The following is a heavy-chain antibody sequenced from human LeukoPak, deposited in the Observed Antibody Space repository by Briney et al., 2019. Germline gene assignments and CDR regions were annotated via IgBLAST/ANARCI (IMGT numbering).Heavy chain of an antibody. CDR2: INPNSGGT. Sequence: GASVKVSCKASGYTSTGYYMHWVRQAPGQGLEWMGWINPNSGGTNYAQKFQGRVTMTRDTSISTAYMELSRLRSDDTAVYYCARDKQWHYYYYYYMDVWGKGTTVTVSS. CDR1: GYTSTGYY. V-gene: IGHV1-2*02. J-gene: IGHJ6*03. CDR3: ARDKQWHYYYYYYMDV. D-gene: IGHD6-19*01.